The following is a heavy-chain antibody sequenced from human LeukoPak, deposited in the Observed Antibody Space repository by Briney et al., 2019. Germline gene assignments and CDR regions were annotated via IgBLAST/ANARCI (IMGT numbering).Heavy chain of an antibody. J-gene: IGHJ3*01. V-gene: IGHV5-51*01. CDR3: ARHPRNYCHTSTAYYLDDAFDL. Sequence: KLGASLQISCKASGSSFTSYWIGWVRQLPGKGLEWMGIIYPGDSETRYSPSSQGQVTISADKSITTASLQWSSLKASDTAMYYCARHPRNYCHTSTAYYLDDAFDLWGQGTMVTVSS. CDR1: GSSFTSYW. CDR2: IYPGDSET. D-gene: IGHD3-22*01.